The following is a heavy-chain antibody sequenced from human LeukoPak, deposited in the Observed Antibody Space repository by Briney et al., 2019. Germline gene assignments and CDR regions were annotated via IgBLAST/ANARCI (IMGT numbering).Heavy chain of an antibody. J-gene: IGHJ5*02. CDR3: ARLLPYYHDSSGYYQNWFDP. CDR1: GYSFTSYW. D-gene: IGHD3-22*01. CDR2: IYPGDSDT. Sequence: GESLKISCKGSGYSFTSYWIGWVRQMPGEGLEWMGIIYPGDSDTRYSPSFQGQVTISADKSISTAYLQWSSLKASDTAMYYCARLLPYYHDSSGYYQNWFDPWGQGTLVTVSS. V-gene: IGHV5-51*01.